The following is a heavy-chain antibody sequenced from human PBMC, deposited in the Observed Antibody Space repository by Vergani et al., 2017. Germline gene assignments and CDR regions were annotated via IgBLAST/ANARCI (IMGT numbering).Heavy chain of an antibody. J-gene: IGHJ4*02. CDR1: GYSISSGYY. D-gene: IGHD6-13*01. Sequence: QVQLQESGPGLVKPSETLSLTCAVSGYSISSGYYWGWIRQPPGKGLEWIGSIYHSGSTYYNPSLKSRVTISVDTSKNQFSLKLSSVTAADTAVYYWARPSAAGTYDWGQGTLVTVSS. V-gene: IGHV4-38-2*01. CDR2: IYHSGST. CDR3: ARPSAAGTYD.